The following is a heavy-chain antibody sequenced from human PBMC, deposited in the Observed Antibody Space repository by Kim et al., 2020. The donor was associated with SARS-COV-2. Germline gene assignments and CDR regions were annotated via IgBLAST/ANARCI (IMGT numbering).Heavy chain of an antibody. Sequence: SETLSLTCAVYGGSFSGYYWSWIRQPPGKGLEWIGEINHSGSTNYNPSLKSRVTISVDTSKNQFSLKLSSVTAADTAVYYCARWLQFWSVFDYWGQGTLVTVSS. D-gene: IGHD5-12*01. J-gene: IGHJ4*02. CDR3: ARWLQFWSVFDY. V-gene: IGHV4-34*01. CDR1: GGSFSGYY. CDR2: INHSGST.